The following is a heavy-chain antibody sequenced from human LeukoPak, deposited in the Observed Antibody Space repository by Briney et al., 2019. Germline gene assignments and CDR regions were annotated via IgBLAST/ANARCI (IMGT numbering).Heavy chain of an antibody. D-gene: IGHD3-22*01. CDR3: ARGGPLIL. CDR1: GYSISSGYY. V-gene: IGHV4-38-2*02. Sequence: SETLSLTCTVSGYSISSGYYWGWIRQPPGKGLEWIASIYHGGNTFYNPSLKSRVTISVETPKNQFSLKLSSVTAADTAVYYCARGGPLILWGQGTLVTVSS. J-gene: IGHJ4*02. CDR2: IYHGGNT.